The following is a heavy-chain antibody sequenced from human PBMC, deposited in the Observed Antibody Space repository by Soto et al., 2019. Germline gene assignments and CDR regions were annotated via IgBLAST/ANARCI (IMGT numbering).Heavy chain of an antibody. D-gene: IGHD3-16*01. CDR1: GGSTSIDNY. J-gene: IGHJ4*02. V-gene: IGHV4-30-4*01. CDR3: AREGGESSDGLYYFDS. Sequence: SETLSLTCTVSGGSTSIDNYWSCIRQPPGKGLEWIGHIYYSGNTDYNPSLKSRLAIPIDTSKNQFSLKLSSVTAADTAVYFCAREGGESSDGLYYFDSWGQGSLVTVSS. CDR2: IYYSGNT.